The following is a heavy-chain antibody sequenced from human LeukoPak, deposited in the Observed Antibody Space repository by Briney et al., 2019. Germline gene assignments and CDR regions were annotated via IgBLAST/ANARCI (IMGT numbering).Heavy chain of an antibody. D-gene: IGHD2-2*01. Sequence: PGGSLRLSCAASGFTFSSYSMNWVRQAPGKGLERVSSISSSSGYIYYADSVKGRFTISRDNAKNSLYLQMNSLRAEDTAVYYCARVMGRYCSSNSCYVDYWGQGTLVTVSS. CDR3: ARVMGRYCSSNSCYVDY. CDR1: GFTFSSYS. V-gene: IGHV3-21*01. J-gene: IGHJ4*02. CDR2: ISSSSGYI.